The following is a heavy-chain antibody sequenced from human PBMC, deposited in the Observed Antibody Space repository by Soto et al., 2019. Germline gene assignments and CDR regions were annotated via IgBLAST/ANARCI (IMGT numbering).Heavy chain of an antibody. CDR2: IYEYGRT. J-gene: IGHJ5*02. D-gene: IGHD6-6*01. V-gene: IGHV4-4*02. Sequence: SGTLSLTCAVSGASIGDTYWWSWVRQPPGKGLEWIGEIYEYGRTNYNASLKSRVTISVDKSKNQFSLQLRSLTAADTAVYYCASTSFSTSSYNCLDRWGQGALVTVSS. CDR3: ASTSFSTSSYNCLDR. CDR1: GASIGDTYW.